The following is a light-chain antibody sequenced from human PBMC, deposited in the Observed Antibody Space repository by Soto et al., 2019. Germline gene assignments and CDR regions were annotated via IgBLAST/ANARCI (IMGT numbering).Light chain of an antibody. CDR1: QGISSY. V-gene: IGKV1-8*01. Sequence: AIRMTQSPSSLSASTGDRVTITCRASQGISSYLAWYQQKPGKAPKLLIYAASTLQSGVPSRFSGSGSGTDITLTISCLQSEDFATYYCQKYYSYPPTFGQGTKVEIK. CDR2: AAS. J-gene: IGKJ1*01. CDR3: QKYYSYPPT.